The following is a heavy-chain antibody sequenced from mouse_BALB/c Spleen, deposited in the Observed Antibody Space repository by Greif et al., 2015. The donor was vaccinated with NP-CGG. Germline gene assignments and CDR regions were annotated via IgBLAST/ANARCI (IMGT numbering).Heavy chain of an antibody. CDR3: ARGGYGNWFAY. V-gene: IGHV1-7*01. J-gene: IGHJ3*01. Sequence: VQLQQSGAELAKPGASVKMSCKASGYTFTSYWMHWVKQRPGQGLEWIGYINPSTGYTEYNQKFKDKATLTADKSSSTAYMQLSSLTSEDSAVYYCARGGYGNWFAYWSQGTLVTVSA. CDR1: GYTFTSYW. CDR2: INPSTGYT. D-gene: IGHD2-1*01.